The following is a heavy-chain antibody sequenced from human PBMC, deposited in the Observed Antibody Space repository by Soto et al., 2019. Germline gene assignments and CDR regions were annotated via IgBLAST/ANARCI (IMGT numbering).Heavy chain of an antibody. CDR3: ARARFLEWLLYAFDI. J-gene: IGHJ3*02. CDR2: INHSGST. CDR1: GGSFSGYY. Sequence: QVQLQQWGAGLLKPSETLSLTCAVYGGSFSGYYCSWIRQPPGKGLEWIGEINHSGSTNYNPSLKSRVTISVAKSKNQFSLKLSSVTAADTAVYYCARARFLEWLLYAFDIWGQGTMVTVSS. D-gene: IGHD3-3*01. V-gene: IGHV4-34*01.